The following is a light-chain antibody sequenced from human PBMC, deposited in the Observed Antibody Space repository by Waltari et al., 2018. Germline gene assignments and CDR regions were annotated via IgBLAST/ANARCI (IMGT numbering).Light chain of an antibody. V-gene: IGKV3-20*01. CDR3: QQHGTLPAT. CDR1: QSVGSSS. CDR2: RAS. J-gene: IGKJ1*01. Sequence: EIVLTQSPGTASLSPGERVTLSCRASQSVGSSSLAWYQQKPGQAPRLVIYRASRRATGIPDGFSGGGSGTEFSLTISRLEPEDFAVYYCQQHGTLPATFGQGTKVEIK.